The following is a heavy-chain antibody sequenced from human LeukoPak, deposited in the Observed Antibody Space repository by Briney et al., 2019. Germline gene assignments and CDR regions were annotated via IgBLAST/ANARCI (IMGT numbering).Heavy chain of an antibody. CDR3: ARNSYGSGSHDH. V-gene: IGHV3-7*01. CDR2: INKDGHAQ. J-gene: IGHJ5*02. D-gene: IGHD3-10*01. Sequence: GGSLTLSCAASGFTPSSYRMTWVRQARWKGLEWVANINKDGHAQYYVQSVRGRFTSSRDNAKSSLYLQMDSLRVEDTGVYDCARNSYGSGSHDHWGQGTLVTVSS. CDR1: GFTPSSYR.